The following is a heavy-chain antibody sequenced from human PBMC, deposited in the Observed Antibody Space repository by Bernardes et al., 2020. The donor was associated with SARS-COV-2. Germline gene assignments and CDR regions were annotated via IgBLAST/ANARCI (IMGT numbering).Heavy chain of an antibody. CDR2: IKQDGSEK. Sequence: GVLRLSCAASGFTFSSYWMSWVRQAPGKGLEWVANIKQDGSEKYYVDSVKGRFTISRDNAKNSLYLQMNSLRAEDTAVYYCARGHSSGWYVAPFDYWGQGTLVTVSS. CDR3: ARGHSSGWYVAPFDY. V-gene: IGHV3-7*01. J-gene: IGHJ4*02. D-gene: IGHD6-19*01. CDR1: GFTFSSYW.